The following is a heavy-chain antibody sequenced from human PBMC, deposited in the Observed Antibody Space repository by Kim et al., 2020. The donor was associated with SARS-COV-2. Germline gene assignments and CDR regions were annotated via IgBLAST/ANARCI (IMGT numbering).Heavy chain of an antibody. Sequence: SETLSLTCAVSGGSFSGYYWSWIRQPPGTGQEWVGEINHSGSTNYNPNLMSRVTITVDTSKNQFSLKLSPVTAADTAAYYCARGTVAGADCMDVWGQGTTVTVSS. CDR3: ARGTVAGADCMDV. CDR2: INHSGST. D-gene: IGHD6-19*01. J-gene: IGHJ6*02. V-gene: IGHV4-34*01. CDR1: GGSFSGYY.